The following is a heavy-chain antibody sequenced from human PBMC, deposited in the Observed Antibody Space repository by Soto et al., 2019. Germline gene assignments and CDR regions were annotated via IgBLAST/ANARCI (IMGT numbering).Heavy chain of an antibody. J-gene: IGHJ6*02. D-gene: IGHD1-26*01. CDR1: GFTVSSNY. V-gene: IGHV3-53*01. CDR2: IYSGGST. Sequence: HPGGSLRLSCAASGFTVSSNYMSWVRQAPGKGLEWVSVIYSGGSTNYADSVKGRFTISRDISKNTVYFQMNSLRAEDAAVYYCARARSGNYFYYGLDVWGQGTTVTVSS. CDR3: ARARSGNYFYYGLDV.